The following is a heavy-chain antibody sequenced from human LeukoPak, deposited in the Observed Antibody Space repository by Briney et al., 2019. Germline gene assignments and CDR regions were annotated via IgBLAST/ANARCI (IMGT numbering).Heavy chain of an antibody. CDR3: ARPQYPFIVGAVFDY. D-gene: IGHD1-26*01. J-gene: IGHJ4*02. Sequence: GPLRLSCAASGFTFSSYSMNWVRQAPGKGLEWVSSISSSSYIYYADSVKGRFTISRDNAKNSLYLQMNSLRAEDTAVYYCARPQYPFIVGAVFDYWGQGTLVTVSS. CDR1: GFTFSSYS. V-gene: IGHV3-21*01. CDR2: ISSSSYI.